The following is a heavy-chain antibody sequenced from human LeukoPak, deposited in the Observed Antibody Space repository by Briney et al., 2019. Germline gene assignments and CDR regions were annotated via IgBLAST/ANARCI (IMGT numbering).Heavy chain of an antibody. D-gene: IGHD3-3*01. CDR3: AKTEGRFWSGYYNY. CDR1: GFTFSSYA. CDR2: ISGSGGST. J-gene: IGHJ4*02. V-gene: IGHV3-23*01. Sequence: PGGSLRLSCAASGFTFSSYAMSWVRQAPGKGLEWVSAISGSGGSTYYADSVKGRFTISRDNSKNTLYLQMNSLRAEDTAVYYCAKTEGRFWSGYYNYWGQGTLVTVSS.